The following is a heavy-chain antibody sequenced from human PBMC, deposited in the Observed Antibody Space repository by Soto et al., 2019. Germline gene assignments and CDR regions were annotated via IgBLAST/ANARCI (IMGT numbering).Heavy chain of an antibody. Sequence: QLQLQESGPGLVKPSETLSLTCTVSGGSISSSSYYWGWIRQPPGKGLEWIGSIYYSGSTYYNPSLKSRVTISVDTSKNQFSLKLSSVTAADTAVYYCARQTGYSGSYNWFDPWGQGTLVTVSS. J-gene: IGHJ5*02. CDR1: GGSISSSSYY. CDR2: IYYSGST. D-gene: IGHD1-26*01. CDR3: ARQTGYSGSYNWFDP. V-gene: IGHV4-39*01.